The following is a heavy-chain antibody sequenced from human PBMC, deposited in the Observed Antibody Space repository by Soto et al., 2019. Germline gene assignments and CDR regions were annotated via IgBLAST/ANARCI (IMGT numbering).Heavy chain of an antibody. CDR3: ARGGRSDFWSGYYEVGFAY. Sequence: SETLSLTCAVYGGSFSGYYWSWIRQPPGKGLEWIGEINHSGSTNYNPSLKSRVTISVDTSKNQFSLKLSSVTAADTAVYYCARGGRSDFWSGYYEVGFAYWGQGTLVTVSS. CDR1: GGSFSGYY. D-gene: IGHD3-3*01. V-gene: IGHV4-34*01. CDR2: INHSGST. J-gene: IGHJ4*02.